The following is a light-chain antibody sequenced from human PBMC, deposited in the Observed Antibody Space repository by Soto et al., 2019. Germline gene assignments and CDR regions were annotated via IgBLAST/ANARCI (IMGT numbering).Light chain of an antibody. CDR1: QSVSSY. CDR3: QQHSNWPLT. V-gene: IGKV3-11*01. J-gene: IGKJ4*01. Sequence: EIVLTQSPATLSLSPGEGATLSCRASQSVSSYLAWCQQKPGQAPRLLIYAASNRATGIPARFSGGGSGTDFTLTISSLEPEDFAVYYCQQHSNWPLTFGGGTQVEIK. CDR2: AAS.